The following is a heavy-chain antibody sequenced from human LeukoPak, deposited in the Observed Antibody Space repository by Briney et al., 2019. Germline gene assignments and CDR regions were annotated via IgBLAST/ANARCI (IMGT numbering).Heavy chain of an antibody. V-gene: IGHV3-30*04. Sequence: PGRSLRLSCAASGFTFSSYAMHWVRQAPGKGLEWVAVISYDGNNKYYGDSVKGRFTISRDNSKNTLYLQMNFLRAEDTAMYSCAREHIATSGNNWFDPWGQGTLVTVSS. CDR3: AREHIATSGNNWFDP. D-gene: IGHD6-13*01. CDR1: GFTFSSYA. CDR2: ISYDGNNK. J-gene: IGHJ5*02.